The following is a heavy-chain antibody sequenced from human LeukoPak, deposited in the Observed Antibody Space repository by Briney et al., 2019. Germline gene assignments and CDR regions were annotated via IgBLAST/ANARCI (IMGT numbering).Heavy chain of an antibody. CDR1: GFTFSSYS. J-gene: IGHJ4*02. D-gene: IGHD6-19*01. CDR2: ISSSSSTI. Sequence: GGSLRLSCAASGFTFSSYSMNWVRQAPGKGLEWVSYISSSSSTIYYADSVKGRFTISRDNAKNSLYLQMNSLRAEDTAVYYCASTIMVAVAYFAYWGQGTLVTVSS. V-gene: IGHV3-48*01. CDR3: ASTIMVAVAYFAY.